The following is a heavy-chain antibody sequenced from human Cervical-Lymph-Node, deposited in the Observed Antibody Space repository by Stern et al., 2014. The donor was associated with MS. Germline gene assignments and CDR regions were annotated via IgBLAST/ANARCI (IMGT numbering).Heavy chain of an antibody. CDR2: IYPDDSDI. J-gene: IGHJ6*02. CDR1: GYTFTNNW. Sequence: VQLVQSGAEVKKPGESLKISCKGSGYTFTNNWIAWVRQMPGKGLEWMGIIYPDDSDIRYSPSLQGQVTISADKSIMSASLRGSTLKAADSAVYYCANPPPRRKWDDPNYGMDVWGQGTTVTVSS. D-gene: IGHD1-1*01. V-gene: IGHV5-51*03. CDR3: ANPPPRRKWDDPNYGMDV.